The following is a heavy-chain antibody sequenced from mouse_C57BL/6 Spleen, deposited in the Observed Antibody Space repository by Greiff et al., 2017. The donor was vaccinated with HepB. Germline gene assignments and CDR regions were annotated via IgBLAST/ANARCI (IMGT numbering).Heavy chain of an antibody. Sequence: VQLQQSGAELVKPGASVKLSCTASGFNIKDYYMHWVKQRTEQGLEWIGRIDPEDGETKDAPKFQGKATIPADTSSNTAYLQLSSLTSEDTAVYDCARDSTTVVSYWGQGTTLTVSS. CDR2: IDPEDGET. V-gene: IGHV14-2*01. CDR1: GFNIKDYY. J-gene: IGHJ2*01. CDR3: ARDSTTVVSY. D-gene: IGHD1-1*01.